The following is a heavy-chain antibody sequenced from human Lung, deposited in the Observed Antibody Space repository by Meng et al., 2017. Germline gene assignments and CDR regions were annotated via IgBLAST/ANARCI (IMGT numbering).Heavy chain of an antibody. CDR3: AKERRGQQLVGRGPFDY. CDR2: ISGSGGST. Sequence: GGSLRLSCAASGFTFSSYAMSWVGQAPGEGLEWFSAISGSGGSTYYADSVKGRFTISRDNSKNTLYLQMNSLRAEDTAVYYCAKERRGQQLVGRGPFDYWGQGTLVTVSS. V-gene: IGHV3-23*01. D-gene: IGHD6-13*01. CDR1: GFTFSSYA. J-gene: IGHJ4*02.